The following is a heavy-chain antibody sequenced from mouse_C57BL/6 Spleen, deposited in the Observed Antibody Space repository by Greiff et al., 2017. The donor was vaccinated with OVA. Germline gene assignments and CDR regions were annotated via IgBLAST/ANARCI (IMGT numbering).Heavy chain of an antibody. Sequence: DVKLVESGGGLVKPGGSLKLSCAASGFTFSDYGMHWVRQAPEQGLEWVAYISSGSSTIYYADTVKGRFTISRDNAKNTLFLQMTSLRSEDTAMDYCARGAAYDYDEEFAYWGQGTLVTVSA. V-gene: IGHV5-17*01. J-gene: IGHJ3*01. D-gene: IGHD2-4*01. CDR3: ARGAAYDYDEEFAY. CDR1: GFTFSDYG. CDR2: ISSGSSTI.